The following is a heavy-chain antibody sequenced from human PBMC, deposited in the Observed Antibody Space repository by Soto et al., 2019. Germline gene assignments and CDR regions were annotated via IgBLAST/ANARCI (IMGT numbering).Heavy chain of an antibody. V-gene: IGHV4-31*03. J-gene: IGHJ3*02. CDR2: IYYSGST. D-gene: IGHD3-22*01. CDR3: ARGGSTYYYDSSGYRGAFDI. CDR1: GGSVSSGGYY. Sequence: SETLSLTCTFSGGSVSSGGYYWSWIRQHPGKGLEWIGYIYYSGSTYYNPSLKSRVTISVDTSKNQFSLKLSSVTAADTAVYYCARGGSTYYYDSSGYRGAFDIWGQGTMVTVSS.